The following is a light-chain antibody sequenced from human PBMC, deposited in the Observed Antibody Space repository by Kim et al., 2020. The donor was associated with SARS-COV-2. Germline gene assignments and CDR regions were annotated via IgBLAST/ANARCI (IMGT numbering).Light chain of an antibody. J-gene: IGLJ2*01. CDR3: QSYNSSNVV. CDR1: SGTIASYY. CDR2: DDK. V-gene: IGLV6-57*03. Sequence: NFMLTQPRSVSESPGKTVTISCTRSSGTIASYYVHWHQQRPGSAPSTVIYDDKQRPSGVPDRFSGSIDSSSNSASLTISGLKTEDEADYYCQSYNSSNVVFGGGTQLTVL.